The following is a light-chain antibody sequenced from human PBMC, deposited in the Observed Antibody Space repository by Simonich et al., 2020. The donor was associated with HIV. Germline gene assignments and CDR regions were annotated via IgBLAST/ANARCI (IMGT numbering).Light chain of an antibody. CDR2: GAS. CDR1: QSVSSN. CDR3: QQYNDWPYT. J-gene: IGKJ2*01. V-gene: IGKV3-15*01. Sequence: EIVLTQSPATLSLSPGERATLSCRASQSVSSNLAWYQQKPGQAPRLLIYGASTRATGIPVRFSGSGSGTEFTLTISSMQSEDFTVYFCQQYNDWPYTFGQGTTLEIK.